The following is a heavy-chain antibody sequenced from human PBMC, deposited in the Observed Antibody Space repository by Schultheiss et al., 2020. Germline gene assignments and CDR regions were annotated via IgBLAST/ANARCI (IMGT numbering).Heavy chain of an antibody. CDR2: ISAYNGNT. Sequence: ASVKVSCKASGGTFSSYAISWVRQAPGQGLEWMGWISAYNGNTNYAQKLQGRVTMTTDTSTSTAYMELRSLRSDDTAVYYCATHYYGSGSYYKSWEFDYWGQGTLVTVSS. CDR3: ATHYYGSGSYYKSWEFDY. J-gene: IGHJ4*02. CDR1: GGTFSSYA. D-gene: IGHD3-10*01. V-gene: IGHV1-18*01.